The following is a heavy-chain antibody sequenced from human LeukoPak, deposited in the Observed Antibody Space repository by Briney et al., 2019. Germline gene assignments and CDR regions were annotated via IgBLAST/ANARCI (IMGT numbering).Heavy chain of an antibody. Sequence: GGSLRLSCAASGFSFSTYSMNWVRQAPGKGLEWVSYIVGSSSTIYYADSVKGRFTISRDNAKNSLYLQMDSLRAEDTAVYYCASDSPETAAFDYWGQGTLVTVSS. CDR2: IVGSSSTI. D-gene: IGHD1-1*01. V-gene: IGHV3-48*04. J-gene: IGHJ4*02. CDR1: GFSFSTYS. CDR3: ASDSPETAAFDY.